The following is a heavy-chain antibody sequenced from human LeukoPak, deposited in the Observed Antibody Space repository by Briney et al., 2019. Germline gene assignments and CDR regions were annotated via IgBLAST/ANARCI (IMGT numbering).Heavy chain of an antibody. Sequence: GGSLRLSCAASGFTFSSYGMSWVRQAPGKGLEWVSAISGSGGSTYYAASVKGRFTISRDNSKNTLYLQMNSLRAEDTAVYYCAKDEYYYDSGNFDYWGQGTLVTVSS. CDR2: ISGSGGST. CDR3: AKDEYYYDSGNFDY. J-gene: IGHJ4*02. D-gene: IGHD3-22*01. V-gene: IGHV3-23*01. CDR1: GFTFSSYG.